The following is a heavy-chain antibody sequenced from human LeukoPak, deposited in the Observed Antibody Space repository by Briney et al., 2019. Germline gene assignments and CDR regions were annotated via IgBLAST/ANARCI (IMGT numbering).Heavy chain of an antibody. Sequence: SETLSLTCTVSGDSISSGDYYWSWIRQPAGKGLEWIGRISSSGSTYYNPSLKSRVTISVDTSKNQFSLKLSSVTAADTAVYYCARDMTGQWELTAWGQGTLVTVSS. D-gene: IGHD1-26*01. CDR1: GDSISSGDYY. V-gene: IGHV4-61*02. CDR3: ARDMTGQWELTA. CDR2: ISSSGST. J-gene: IGHJ5*02.